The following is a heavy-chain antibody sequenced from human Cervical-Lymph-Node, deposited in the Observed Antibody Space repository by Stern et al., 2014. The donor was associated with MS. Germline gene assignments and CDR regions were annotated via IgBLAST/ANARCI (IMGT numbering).Heavy chain of an antibody. V-gene: IGHV4-61*02. CDR3: ARVGYTYGIHTFDL. Sequence: VQLEESGPGLAKPSQTLSLTCTVSGGSITSDSYYWSWIRQPAGKGLEWIGRIYLSGSTIYNPSLKSLVTISIDSSNNQFSLKRGSVTAADTAVYYCARVGYTYGIHTFDLWGRGTMVTVSS. CDR1: GGSITSDSYY. J-gene: IGHJ3*01. D-gene: IGHD5-18*01. CDR2: IYLSGST.